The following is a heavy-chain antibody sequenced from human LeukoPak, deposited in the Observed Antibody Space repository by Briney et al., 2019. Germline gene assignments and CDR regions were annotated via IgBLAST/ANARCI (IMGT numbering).Heavy chain of an antibody. V-gene: IGHV4-38-2*02. Sequence: SETLSLTCTVSGYSISSGYYWGWIRQPPGKGLEWIGSIYHSGSTYYTPSLKSRLTISIDTSKNQFSLKLSSVTAADTAVYYCARYDFNKFFDYWGQGTLVTVSS. CDR3: ARYDFNKFFDY. J-gene: IGHJ4*02. D-gene: IGHD3-3*01. CDR1: GYSISSGYY. CDR2: IYHSGST.